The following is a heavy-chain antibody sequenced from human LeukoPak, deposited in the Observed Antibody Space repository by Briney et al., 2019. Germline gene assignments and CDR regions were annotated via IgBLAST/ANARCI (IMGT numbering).Heavy chain of an antibody. J-gene: IGHJ4*02. V-gene: IGHV3-30*18. D-gene: IGHD2-15*01. Sequence: PGGSLRLSCAAFGFTFSSYGMHWVRQAPGKGLEWVAVISYDGSNKYYADSAKGRFTISRDNSKNTLYLQMNSLRAEDTAVYYCAKDRKGYCSGGSCYYFDYWGQGTLVTVSS. CDR2: ISYDGSNK. CDR3: AKDRKGYCSGGSCYYFDY. CDR1: GFTFSSYG.